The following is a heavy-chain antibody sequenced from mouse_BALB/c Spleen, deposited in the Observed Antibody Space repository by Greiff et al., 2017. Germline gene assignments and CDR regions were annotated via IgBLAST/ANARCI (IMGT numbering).Heavy chain of an antibody. CDR2: IWSGGST. D-gene: IGHD2-4*01. V-gene: IGHV2-2*02. J-gene: IGHJ4*01. CDR3: ASRSTMITSYAMDY. Sequence: VMLVESGPGLVQPSQSLSITCTVSGFSLTSYGVHWVRQSPGKGLEWLGVIWSGGSTDYNAAFISRLSISKDNSKSQVFFKMNSLQANDTAIYYCASRSTMITSYAMDYWGQGTSVTVSS. CDR1: GFSLTSYG.